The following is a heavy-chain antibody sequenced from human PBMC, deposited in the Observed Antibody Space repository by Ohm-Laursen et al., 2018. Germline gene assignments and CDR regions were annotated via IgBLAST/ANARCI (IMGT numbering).Heavy chain of an antibody. D-gene: IGHD4-23*01. CDR2: IKQDGSEK. J-gene: IGHJ1*01. Sequence: GSLRLSCSASGFTFSSYWMSWVRQAPGKGLEWVANIKQDGSEKYYVDSVKGRFTISRDNAKNSLYLQMNSLRAEDTAVYYCARAGILRWPEYFQHWGQGTLVTVSS. V-gene: IGHV3-7*01. CDR3: ARAGILRWPEYFQH. CDR1: GFTFSSYW.